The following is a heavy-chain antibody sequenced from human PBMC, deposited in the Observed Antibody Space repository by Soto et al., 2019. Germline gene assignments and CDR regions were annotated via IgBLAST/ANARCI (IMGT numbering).Heavy chain of an antibody. CDR2: INPNSGGT. CDR1: GYTFTGYY. D-gene: IGHD6-19*01. CDR3: ATSRASTGVAGSTDYYYNY. V-gene: IGHV1-2*04. J-gene: IGHJ4*02. Sequence: ASVKVSCKASGYTFTGYYMHWVRQAPGQGLEWMGWINPNSGGTNYAQKFQGWVTMTRDTSISTVYMELSRLRSDDTAVYYCATSRASTGVAGSTDYYYNYWGQVTLVTVAS.